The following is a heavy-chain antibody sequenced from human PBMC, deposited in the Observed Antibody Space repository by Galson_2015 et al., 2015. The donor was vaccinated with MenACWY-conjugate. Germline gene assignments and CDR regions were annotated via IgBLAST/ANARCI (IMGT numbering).Heavy chain of an antibody. CDR3: TTEFVNKKRFLEWFYYFDY. Sequence: SLRLSCAASGFTFSNAWMSWVRQAPGRGLEWVGHIKGNTDRGTTDYAAPVKGRFTISRDDSKNTLYLQMNSLKTEDTAVYYCTTEFVNKKRFLEWFYYFDYWGQGTLVTVSS. V-gene: IGHV3-15*01. CDR1: GFTFSNAW. D-gene: IGHD3-3*01. CDR2: IKGNTDRGTT. J-gene: IGHJ4*02.